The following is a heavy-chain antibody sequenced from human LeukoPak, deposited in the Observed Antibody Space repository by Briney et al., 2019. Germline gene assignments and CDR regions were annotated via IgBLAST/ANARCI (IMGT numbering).Heavy chain of an antibody. V-gene: IGHV3-7*01. Sequence: GGSLRLSCAASGFTFSSYWMSWVRQAPGKGLEWVANIKQDGSEKYYVDSVKGRFTISRDNAKNSLYLQMNSLRAEDTAVYYCARAGYYYDSSGSGGDAFDIWGQGTMVTVSS. CDR3: ARAGYYYDSSGSGGDAFDI. CDR1: GFTFSSYW. CDR2: IKQDGSEK. D-gene: IGHD3-22*01. J-gene: IGHJ3*02.